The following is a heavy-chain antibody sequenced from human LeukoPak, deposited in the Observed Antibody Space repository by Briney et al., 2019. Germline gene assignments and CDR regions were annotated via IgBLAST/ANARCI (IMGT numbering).Heavy chain of an antibody. CDR1: GGTFSSYA. Sequence: SVKVSCKASGGTFSSYAISWVRQAPGRGLEWMGGIIHIFGTANYAQKFQGRVTITTDESTSTAYMELSSLRSEDTAVYYCAREALTGDYYDSSGPTHIDYWGQGTLVTVSS. CDR2: IIHIFGTA. V-gene: IGHV1-69*05. J-gene: IGHJ4*02. D-gene: IGHD3-22*01. CDR3: AREALTGDYYDSSGPTHIDY.